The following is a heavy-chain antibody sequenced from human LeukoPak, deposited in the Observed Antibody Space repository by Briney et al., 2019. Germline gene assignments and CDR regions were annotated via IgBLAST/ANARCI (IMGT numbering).Heavy chain of an antibody. D-gene: IGHD1-7*01. CDR1: GDSINGYY. Sequence: SETLSLTCTVSGDSINGYYWSWIRQPAGKGLEWIGRIYSSGSTNHNASLKSRVTMSVDTFKNQFSLKLSSVTAADTAVYYCARDRKGELDYWGQGTLVTVSS. V-gene: IGHV4-4*07. J-gene: IGHJ4*02. CDR3: ARDRKGELDY. CDR2: IYSSGST.